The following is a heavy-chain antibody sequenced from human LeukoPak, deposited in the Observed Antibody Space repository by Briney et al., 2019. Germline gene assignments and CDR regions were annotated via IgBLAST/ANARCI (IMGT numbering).Heavy chain of an antibody. D-gene: IGHD1-26*01. V-gene: IGHV3-23*01. CDR2: ISGSGGST. J-gene: IGHJ4*02. CDR1: AFTFSTYS. CDR3: AKVRSGDYYFDY. Sequence: GGSLRLSCAASAFTFSTYSMNWVRQAPGRGLEWVSAISGSGGSTYYADSVKGRFTISRDNSKNTLYLQMNSLRAEDTAVYYCAKVRSGDYYFDYWGQGTLVTVSS.